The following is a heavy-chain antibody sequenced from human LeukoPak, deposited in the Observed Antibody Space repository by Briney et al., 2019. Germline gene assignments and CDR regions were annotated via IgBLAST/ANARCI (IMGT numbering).Heavy chain of an antibody. J-gene: IGHJ4*02. CDR1: GYTFTSYA. CDR3: ASMTTVTTGPDY. Sequence: ASVKVSCKASGYTFTSYAMHWVRQAPGQRLEWMGWINAGNGNTKYSQKFQGRVTITRDTSASTAYMELSSLRSEDTAVYYCASMTTVTTGPDYWGQGTLVTVSS. D-gene: IGHD4-17*01. CDR2: INAGNGNT. V-gene: IGHV1-3*01.